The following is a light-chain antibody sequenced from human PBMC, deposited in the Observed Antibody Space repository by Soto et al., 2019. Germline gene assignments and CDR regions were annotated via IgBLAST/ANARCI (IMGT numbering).Light chain of an antibody. J-gene: IGKJ3*01. V-gene: IGKV4-1*01. Sequence: DIVMTQSPDSLAVSLGERATINCKSSQSVLYSSNNKNYLAWYQQKPGQPPKLLIYWASTRESGVPDRFSGSGSGTDFTLTISSLQAEDVAVYYCQQYYSTLFTFGPGTKVVIK. CDR1: QSVLYSSNNKNY. CDR3: QQYYSTLFT. CDR2: WAS.